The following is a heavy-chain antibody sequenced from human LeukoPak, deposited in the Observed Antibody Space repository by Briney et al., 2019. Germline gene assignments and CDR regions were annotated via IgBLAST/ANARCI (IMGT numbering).Heavy chain of an antibody. Sequence: GGSLRLSCAASGFTFSSYAMSWVRQAPGKGLEWVSAISGSGGSTYYADSVKGRFTISRDNSKNTLYLQMNSLRAEDTAVYYCAKDQVRAVAPSTGAFDPWGQGTLVTVSS. CDR1: GFTFSSYA. D-gene: IGHD1-1*01. J-gene: IGHJ5*02. CDR3: AKDQVRAVAPSTGAFDP. CDR2: ISGSGGST. V-gene: IGHV3-23*01.